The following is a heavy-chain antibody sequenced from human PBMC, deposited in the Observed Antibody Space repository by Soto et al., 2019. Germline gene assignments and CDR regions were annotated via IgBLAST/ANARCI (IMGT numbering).Heavy chain of an antibody. CDR1: GFTFNTHW. Sequence: PGGSLRLSCTASGFTFNTHWMHWVRQAPGKGLVWVSRIYFYGITTNYADSVKGRLTVSRDNAKNTVYLHVNTLRDEDTAVYYCARQDAFDVWGQGTMVTVSS. J-gene: IGHJ3*01. V-gene: IGHV3-74*01. CDR2: IYFYGITT. CDR3: ARQDAFDV.